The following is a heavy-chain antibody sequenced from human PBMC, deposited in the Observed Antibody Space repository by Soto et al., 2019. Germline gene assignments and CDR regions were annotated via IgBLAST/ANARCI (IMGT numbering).Heavy chain of an antibody. V-gene: IGHV3-23*01. D-gene: IGHD3-3*01. CDR2: LSGSGGDT. J-gene: IGHJ6*03. Sequence: GGSLRLSCAASGFTFSSYAMSWVRQAPGKGLEWVSALSGSGGDTYYADSVKGRFTISRDNSKNTLYLQMNTLRAGDTGVYYCAKGSYYDFWSGFPETSLYYYIHVWGKGTTVTVSS. CDR1: GFTFSSYA. CDR3: AKGSYYDFWSGFPETSLYYYIHV.